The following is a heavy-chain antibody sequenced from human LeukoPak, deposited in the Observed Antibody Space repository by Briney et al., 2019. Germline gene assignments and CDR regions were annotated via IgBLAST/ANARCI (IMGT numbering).Heavy chain of an antibody. CDR2: ISAYNGNT. CDR1: GYTFTSYG. V-gene: IGHV1-18*01. Sequence: VASVKVSCKASGYTFTSYGISWVRQAPGQGLEWMGWISAYNGNTNYAQKLQGRVTMTTDTSTSTAYMELRSLRSDDTAVYYCARGRAVAEDDAFDIWGQGTMVTVSS. J-gene: IGHJ3*02. CDR3: ARGRAVAEDDAFDI. D-gene: IGHD6-19*01.